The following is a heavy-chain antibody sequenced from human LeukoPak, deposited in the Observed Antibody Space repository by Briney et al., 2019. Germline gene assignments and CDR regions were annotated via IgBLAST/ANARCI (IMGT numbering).Heavy chain of an antibody. Sequence: ASVKVSCKVSGYTLTELSMHWVRQAPGKGLEWMGGFDPEDGETIYAQKFQGRVTMTEDTSTDTAYMELSSLRSEDTAVYYCATGSDYGDLYYLDYWGQGTLVTVSS. J-gene: IGHJ4*02. D-gene: IGHD4-17*01. CDR3: ATGSDYGDLYYLDY. CDR2: FDPEDGET. CDR1: GYTLTELS. V-gene: IGHV1-24*01.